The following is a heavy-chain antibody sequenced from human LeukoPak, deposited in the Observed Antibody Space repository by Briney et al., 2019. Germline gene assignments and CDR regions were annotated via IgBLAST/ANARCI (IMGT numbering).Heavy chain of an antibody. Sequence: SKTLSLTCTVSGGSISSYYWSWIRQPPGKGLEWIGYIYYSGSTNYNPSLKSRVTISVDTSKNQFSLKLSSVTAADTAVYYCARQNLGWLQLGKPLDYWGQGTLVTVSS. CDR1: GGSISSYY. J-gene: IGHJ4*02. CDR2: IYYSGST. CDR3: ARQNLGWLQLGKPLDY. D-gene: IGHD5-24*01. V-gene: IGHV4-59*08.